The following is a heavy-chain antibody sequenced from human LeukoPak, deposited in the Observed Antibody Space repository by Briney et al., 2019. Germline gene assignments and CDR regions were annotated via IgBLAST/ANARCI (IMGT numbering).Heavy chain of an antibody. CDR3: ARGRYWWGLLWFGELHADFDD. CDR2: ISYDGSNK. J-gene: IGHJ4*02. V-gene: IGHV3-30-3*01. D-gene: IGHD3-10*01. Sequence: PGGSLRLSCAASGFTFSSYAMHWVRQAPGKGLKWVAVISYDGSNKYYADSVKGRFTISRDNSKNTLYLQMNSLRAEDTAVYYCARGRYWWGLLWFGELHADFDDWGQGTLVTVSS. CDR1: GFTFSSYA.